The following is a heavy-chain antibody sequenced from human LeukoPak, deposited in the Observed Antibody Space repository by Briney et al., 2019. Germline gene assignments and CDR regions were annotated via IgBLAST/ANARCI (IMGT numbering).Heavy chain of an antibody. D-gene: IGHD2-2*01. CDR3: ARARIGVAGFFDY. CDR1: GFTVSSDY. CDR2: MYRDGMT. V-gene: IGHV3-66*02. J-gene: IGHJ4*02. Sequence: GGSLRLSCAASGFTVSSDYMSWVRQAPGKGLEWVSVMYRDGMTYYADSVKGRFTISRDNSKNTVYLQMNSLRAEDTAVYYCARARIGVAGFFDYWGQGTLVTVSS.